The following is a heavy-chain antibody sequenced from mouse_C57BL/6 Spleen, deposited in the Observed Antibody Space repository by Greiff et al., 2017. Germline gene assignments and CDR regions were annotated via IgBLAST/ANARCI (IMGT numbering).Heavy chain of an antibody. J-gene: IGHJ3*01. CDR3: ARGHYGNPAWFAY. V-gene: IGHV1-53*01. Sequence: QVQLQQPGTELVKPGASVKLSCKASGYTFTSYWMHWVKQRPGQGLEWIGNINPSNGGTKYNEKFKSKATLTVDKSSSTAYMQLSSLTSEDSAVYYCARGHYGNPAWFAYWGQGTLVTVSA. CDR1: GYTFTSYW. D-gene: IGHD2-1*01. CDR2: INPSNGGT.